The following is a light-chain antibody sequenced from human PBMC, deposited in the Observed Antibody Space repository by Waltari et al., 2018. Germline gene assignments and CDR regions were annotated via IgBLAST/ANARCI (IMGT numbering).Light chain of an antibody. V-gene: IGLV1-40*01. CDR1: SSNIGGGYD. CDR3: QSYDISLSGSL. Sequence: QSVLTQPPSVSGAPGQRVTISCTGSSSNIGGGYDVQWYQQLPGTAPKLLIYNNNSRPSGVPGRCAGSKSGTSASLAITGLQAEDEADYYCQSYDISLSGSLFGGGTKLTVL. J-gene: IGLJ2*01. CDR2: NNN.